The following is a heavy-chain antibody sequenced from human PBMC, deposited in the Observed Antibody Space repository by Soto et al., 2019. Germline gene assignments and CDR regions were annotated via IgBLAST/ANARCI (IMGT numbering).Heavy chain of an antibody. CDR1: GFTFSSYA. J-gene: IGHJ6*02. CDR3: ARDQGGTTLYYHGMDV. CDR2: ISYDGSNK. V-gene: IGHV3-30-3*01. D-gene: IGHD1-7*01. Sequence: QVQLVESGGGVVQPGRTLRLSCAASGFTFSSYAMHWVRQAPGQGLEWVALISYDGSNKYYADSVKGRFTISRYNSKNTLYLQMNSLRPEDTAVYHCARDQGGTTLYYHGMDVWGQGTTVTVSS.